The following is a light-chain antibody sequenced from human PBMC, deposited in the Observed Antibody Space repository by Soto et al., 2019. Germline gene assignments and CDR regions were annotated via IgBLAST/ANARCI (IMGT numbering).Light chain of an antibody. CDR1: QSVRSN. V-gene: IGKV3-15*01. CDR3: QQYDNWYWT. Sequence: IMMTQSPATLSVSPGERATLSCRASQSVRSNLAWYQQIPGQAPRLLMYGASIRATGIPARFSGSGSGTEFTLTITRLQSEDFAVYYCQQYDNWYWTFGQGTRVEI. J-gene: IGKJ1*01. CDR2: GAS.